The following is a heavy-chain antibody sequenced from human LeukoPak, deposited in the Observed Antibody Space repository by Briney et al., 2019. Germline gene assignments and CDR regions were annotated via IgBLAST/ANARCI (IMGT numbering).Heavy chain of an antibody. CDR3: TRAAPTWDTSGYPHWFDP. J-gene: IGHJ5*02. D-gene: IGHD3-22*01. V-gene: IGHV4-31*03. CDR1: GGSISSGGYY. Sequence: SETLSLTCTVSGGSISSGGYYWSWIRQHPGKGLEWIGYIYYSGSTYYNPSLKSRVTISVDTSKNQFSLKLSSVTAADTAVYYCTRAAPTWDTSGYPHWFDPWGQGTLVTVSS. CDR2: IYYSGST.